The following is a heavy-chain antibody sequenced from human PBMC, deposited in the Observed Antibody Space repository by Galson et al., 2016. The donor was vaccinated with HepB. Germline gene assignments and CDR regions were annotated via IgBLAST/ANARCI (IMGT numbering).Heavy chain of an antibody. Sequence: SLRLSCAASGFAFRTYSMNWVRQTPGKGLEWIGRTRNRARSYTTDYVASVKGRFTISRDNSKSSVYLHMNGLKPEDTAIYYCTRTGLGDFDYWGRGTLVTVSS. CDR3: TRTGLGDFDY. CDR2: TRNRARSYTT. V-gene: IGHV3-72*01. CDR1: GFAFRTYS. J-gene: IGHJ4*02.